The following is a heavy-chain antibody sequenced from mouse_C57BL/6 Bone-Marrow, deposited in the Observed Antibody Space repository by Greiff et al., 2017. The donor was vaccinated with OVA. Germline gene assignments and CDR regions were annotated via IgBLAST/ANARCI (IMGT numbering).Heavy chain of an antibody. Sequence: EVKVVESGGGLVKPGGSLKLSCAASGFTFSSYTMSWVRQTPEKRLEWVATISGGGGNTYYPDSVKGRFTISRDNAKNTLYLQMSSLRSEDTALYYCARRGNYYFDYWGQGTTLTVSS. CDR2: ISGGGGNT. V-gene: IGHV5-9*01. D-gene: IGHD2-1*01. CDR3: ARRGNYYFDY. CDR1: GFTFSSYT. J-gene: IGHJ2*01.